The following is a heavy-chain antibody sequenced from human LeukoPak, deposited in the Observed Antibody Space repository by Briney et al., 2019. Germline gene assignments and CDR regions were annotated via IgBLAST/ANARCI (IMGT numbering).Heavy chain of an antibody. Sequence: GGSLRLSCAASGFSFSSYAASWVRQAPGKGLEWVSGISGSGGSTYYADSVKGRFTISRDNSKNTLYLQMNSLRAEDTAVYYCAKDRGRVRYYFDYWGQGTLVTVSS. CDR3: AKDRGRVRYYFDY. CDR2: ISGSGGST. J-gene: IGHJ4*02. D-gene: IGHD3-10*01. V-gene: IGHV3-23*01. CDR1: GFSFSSYA.